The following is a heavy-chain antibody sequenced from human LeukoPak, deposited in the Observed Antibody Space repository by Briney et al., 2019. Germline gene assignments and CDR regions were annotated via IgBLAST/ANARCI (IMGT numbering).Heavy chain of an antibody. CDR3: AKRTAAGKYYFDS. D-gene: IGHD6-13*01. CDR2: INTDGSST. J-gene: IGHJ4*02. Sequence: GGSLRLSCAASGFTFSSYWMHWVRQAPGKGLVWVSVINTDGSSTNYADSVKGRFTISRDNAKNTLYLQMNSLRAEDTAVYYCAKRTAAGKYYFDSWGQGTLVTVSS. CDR1: GFTFSSYW. V-gene: IGHV3-74*01.